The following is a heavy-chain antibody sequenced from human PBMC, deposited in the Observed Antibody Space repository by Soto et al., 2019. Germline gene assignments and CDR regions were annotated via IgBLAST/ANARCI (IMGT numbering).Heavy chain of an antibody. CDR2: ISGGGTNT. V-gene: IGHV3-23*01. CDR1: GFTFSSYA. Sequence: EVQLSQSGGGLVQPGGSLRLSCVASGFTFSSYAMTWVRQAPGKGLEWVSAISGGGTNTYYADSVKGRFTMSRDNSKYTLFLQMNSLRAEDTAVYYCAKNVEPTPFYDYWGQGTLVTVSS. D-gene: IGHD1-1*01. J-gene: IGHJ4*02. CDR3: AKNVEPTPFYDY.